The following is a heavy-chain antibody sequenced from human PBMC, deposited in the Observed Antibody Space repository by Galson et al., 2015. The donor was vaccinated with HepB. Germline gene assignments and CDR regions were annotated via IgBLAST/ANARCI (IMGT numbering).Heavy chain of an antibody. CDR1: GFTFTSYA. CDR3: AKCGRENFWSDY. D-gene: IGHD3-3*01. Sequence: SLRLSCAASGFTFTSYAMSWVRQAPGKGLEWVSAISGSGGSTYYADSVKGRFTISRDNSKNTLYLQMNSLRADDTAIYYCAKCGRENFWSDYWGQGTLVTVSS. J-gene: IGHJ4*02. CDR2: ISGSGGST. V-gene: IGHV3-23*01.